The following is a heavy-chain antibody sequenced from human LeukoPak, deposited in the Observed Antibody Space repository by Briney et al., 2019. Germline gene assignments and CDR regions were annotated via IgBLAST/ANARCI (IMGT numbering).Heavy chain of an antibody. J-gene: IGHJ4*02. Sequence: VASVKVSCKASGYTFTSYAMNWGRQAPGQGREWMGWINTNTGNPTYAQGFTGRFVFSLDTSVSTAYLQISSLKAEDTAVYYCARKTPYSYGHGLVDYWGQGTLVTVSS. CDR2: INTNTGNP. CDR3: ARKTPYSYGHGLVDY. V-gene: IGHV7-4-1*02. CDR1: GYTFTSYA. D-gene: IGHD5-18*01.